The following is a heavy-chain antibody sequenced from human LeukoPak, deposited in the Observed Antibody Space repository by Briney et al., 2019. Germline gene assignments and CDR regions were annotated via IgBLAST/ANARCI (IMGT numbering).Heavy chain of an antibody. CDR3: AREGAAGYSSGGGGDYFDY. J-gene: IGHJ4*02. CDR2: TYYRSKWYN. CDR1: GDSVSSNSAA. Sequence: SQTLSLTCAISGDSVSSNSAAWNWIRQSPSRGLEWLGRTYYRSKWYNDYAVSVKSRITINPGTSKNQFSLQLNSVTPEDTAVYYCAREGAAGYSSGGGGDYFDYWGQGTLVTVSS. V-gene: IGHV6-1*01. D-gene: IGHD6-19*01.